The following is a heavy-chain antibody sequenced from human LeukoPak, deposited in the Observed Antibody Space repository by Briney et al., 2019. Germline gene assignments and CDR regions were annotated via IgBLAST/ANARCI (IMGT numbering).Heavy chain of an antibody. Sequence: ASVKVSCKASGYTFTGYYIHWVRQAPGQGLEWMGRINPSSGGTNYAQKFQGTVTMTRDTSISTAYMELSRLRSDDTAVYYCAVGALLPGIAVADDAFDIWGQGTMVTVSS. V-gene: IGHV1-2*06. CDR2: INPSSGGT. CDR1: GYTFTGYY. CDR3: AVGALLPGIAVADDAFDI. J-gene: IGHJ3*02. D-gene: IGHD6-19*01.